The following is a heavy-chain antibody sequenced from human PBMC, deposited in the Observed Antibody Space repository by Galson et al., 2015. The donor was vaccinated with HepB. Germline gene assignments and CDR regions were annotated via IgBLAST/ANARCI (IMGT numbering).Heavy chain of an antibody. V-gene: IGHV4-39*07. Sequence: ETLSLTCTVSGGSISSSDYYWGWIRQPPGKGLEWIGSIYYSGTTYYNPSLKSRVTISVDTSKNQFSLKLSSVTAADTAVYYCASVPNYYDSGRGWFDPWGQGTLVTVSS. D-gene: IGHD3-22*01. CDR3: ASVPNYYDSGRGWFDP. J-gene: IGHJ5*02. CDR1: GGSISSSDYY. CDR2: IYYSGTT.